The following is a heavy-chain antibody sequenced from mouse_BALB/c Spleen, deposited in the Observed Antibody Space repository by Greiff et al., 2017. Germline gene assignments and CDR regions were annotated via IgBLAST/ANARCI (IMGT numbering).Heavy chain of an antibody. CDR2: INPSNGGT. CDR3: TRGEPYYAMDD. Sequence: VQLQQSGAELVTPGASVKLSCKASGYTFTSYYMYWVKQRPGQGLEWIGEINPSNGGTNFNEKFKSKATLTVDKSSSTAYMQLSSLTSEDSAVYYCTRGEPYYAMDDWGQGTSVTVSS. V-gene: IGHV1S81*02. J-gene: IGHJ4*01. CDR1: GYTFTSYY.